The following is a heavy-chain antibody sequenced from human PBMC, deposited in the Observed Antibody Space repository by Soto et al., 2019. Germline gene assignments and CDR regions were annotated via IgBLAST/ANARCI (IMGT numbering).Heavy chain of an antibody. CDR3: ARMGYGIAVAGQGSFDY. Sequence: SGPTLVNPTHTLTLTCTFSGFSLSTSGMCVSWIRQPPGKALEWLARIDWDDDKYYSTSLKTRLTISKDTSKNQVVLTMTNMDPVDTATYYCARMGYGIAVAGQGSFDYWGQGTLVTVSS. CDR1: GFSLSTSGMC. J-gene: IGHJ4*02. D-gene: IGHD6-19*01. CDR2: IDWDDDK. V-gene: IGHV2-70*11.